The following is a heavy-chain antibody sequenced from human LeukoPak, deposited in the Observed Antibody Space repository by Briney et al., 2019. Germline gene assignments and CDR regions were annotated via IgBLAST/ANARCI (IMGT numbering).Heavy chain of an antibody. Sequence: GGSLRLSCAASGFTFSNYWMTWVRQAPGKGLEWVANINQDGSEKYYVDSVKGRFTISRDNAKNSLYLQMNSLRAEDTAVYYCAKSGGIAVAGSALNWYFDLWGRGTLVTVSS. D-gene: IGHD6-19*01. CDR3: AKSGGIAVAGSALNWYFDL. V-gene: IGHV3-7*03. CDR2: INQDGSEK. CDR1: GFTFSNYW. J-gene: IGHJ2*01.